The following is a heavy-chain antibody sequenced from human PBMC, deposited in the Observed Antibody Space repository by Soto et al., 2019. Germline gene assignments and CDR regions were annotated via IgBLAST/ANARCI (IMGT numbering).Heavy chain of an antibody. J-gene: IGHJ4*02. V-gene: IGHV3-15*07. CDR2: IKNKADGDTT. CDR3: TTDRDLQHD. Sequence: PGWSLRLSCVASGFTISDTWMNWVRQAPGKGLEWVGRIKNKADGDTTDYAAPVKARFIISRDDSKNTLFLQMNSLKTEDTAVYYCTTDRDLQHDWGQGTLVTVSS. D-gene: IGHD2-2*01. CDR1: GFTISDTW.